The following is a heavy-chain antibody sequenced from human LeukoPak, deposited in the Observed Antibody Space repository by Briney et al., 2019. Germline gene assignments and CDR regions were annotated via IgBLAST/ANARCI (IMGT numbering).Heavy chain of an antibody. CDR2: IYHSGST. D-gene: IGHD3-3*01. V-gene: IGHV4-30-2*01. CDR1: GGSISSGGYS. CDR3: ARGSYDFWIRTFYYFDY. Sequence: PSETLSLTCAVSGGSISSGGYSWSWIRQPPGKGLEWIGYIYHSGSTYYNPSLKSRVTISVDRSKNQFSLKLSSVTAADTAVYYCARGSYDFWIRTFYYFDYWGQGTLVTVSS. J-gene: IGHJ4*02.